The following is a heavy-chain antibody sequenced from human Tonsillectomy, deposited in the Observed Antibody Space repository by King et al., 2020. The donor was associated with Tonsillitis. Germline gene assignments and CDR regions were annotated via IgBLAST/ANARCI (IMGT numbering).Heavy chain of an antibody. J-gene: IGHJ5*02. V-gene: IGHV4-59*08. CDR1: GGSISSYS. CDR3: ARFNGQGGWSSSFDP. CDR2: IYDSGST. Sequence: HVQLQESGPRLVKPSETLSLTCTVSGGSISSYSWSWIRQPPGKGLEWIGYIYDSGSTSYNPSLKSRVTISVDTPKNQFSLKLSSVTAADTAVYYCARFNGQGGWSSSFDPRGQGTLVTVSS. D-gene: IGHD6-19*01.